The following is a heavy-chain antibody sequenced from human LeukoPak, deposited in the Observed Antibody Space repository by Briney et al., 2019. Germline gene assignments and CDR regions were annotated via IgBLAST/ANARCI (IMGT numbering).Heavy chain of an antibody. CDR2: IYYSGST. V-gene: IGHV4-39*07. Sequence: SETLSLTRTVSDGSISSSSYYWGWIRQPPGKGLEWIGSIYYSGSTYYNPSLKSRVTISVDTSKSQFSLKVTSVTAADTAVYFCARDGRLYSSGQVVWFDPWGQGTLVTVSS. CDR3: ARDGRLYSSGQVVWFDP. D-gene: IGHD6-19*01. CDR1: DGSISSSSYY. J-gene: IGHJ5*02.